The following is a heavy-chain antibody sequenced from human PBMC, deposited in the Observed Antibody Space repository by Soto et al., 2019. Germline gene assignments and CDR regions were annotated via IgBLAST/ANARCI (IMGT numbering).Heavy chain of an antibody. CDR2: IYNDGTYS. V-gene: IGHV3-74*01. D-gene: IGHD3-10*01. CDR3: TRGPRPISTGTGAY. Sequence: PGGSLRLSCAASGLAFSTHWMHWVRQSPGKGLVWISRIYNDGTYSDYADSVRGRFTISRDNVNDTLYLQMNNLRAEDSGLYYCTRGPRPISTGTGAYWGQGTQVTVSS. J-gene: IGHJ4*02. CDR1: GLAFSTHW.